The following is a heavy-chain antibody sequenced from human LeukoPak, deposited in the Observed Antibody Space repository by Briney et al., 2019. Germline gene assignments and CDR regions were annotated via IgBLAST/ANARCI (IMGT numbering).Heavy chain of an antibody. V-gene: IGHV3-33*01. CDR2: IWYDGSNK. CDR1: GFTFSSYG. Sequence: GRSLRLSCAASGFTFSSYGMHWVRQAPGKGLEWVAVIWYDGSNKYYADSVKGRFTISRDNSKNTLCLQMNSLRAEDTAVYYCARDGSGSYYISNWFDPWGQGTLVTVSS. D-gene: IGHD3-10*01. J-gene: IGHJ5*02. CDR3: ARDGSGSYYISNWFDP.